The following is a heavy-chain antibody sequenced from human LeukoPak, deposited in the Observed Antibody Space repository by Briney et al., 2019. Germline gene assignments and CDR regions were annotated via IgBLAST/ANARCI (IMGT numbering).Heavy chain of an antibody. J-gene: IGHJ4*02. Sequence: TGGSLRLSCAASGFTFSSYGMHWVRQAPGKGLEWVAVIWYDGSNKYYADSVKGRFTISRDNAKNSLYLQMNSLRAEDTAVYYCARDSHGAAASDYWGQGTLVTVSS. CDR1: GFTFSSYG. CDR3: ARDSHGAAASDY. D-gene: IGHD6-13*01. V-gene: IGHV3-33*01. CDR2: IWYDGSNK.